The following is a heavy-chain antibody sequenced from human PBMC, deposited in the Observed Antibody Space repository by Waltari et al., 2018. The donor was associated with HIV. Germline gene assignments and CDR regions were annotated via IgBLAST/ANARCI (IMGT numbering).Heavy chain of an antibody. J-gene: IGHJ5*02. CDR1: GFTFDDYA. V-gene: IGHV3-9*01. CDR3: ARGPMYNWFDP. Sequence: EVQLVESGGGLVQHGRSLRLPCAASGFTFDDYAMHWVRQAPGKGLEWVSSISWNSVRITYADSVRGRFTVSRDNAKNYLYLQMNSLRPDDTAFYYCARGPMYNWFDPWGQGSLVTVSS. D-gene: IGHD3-10*01. CDR2: ISWNSVRI.